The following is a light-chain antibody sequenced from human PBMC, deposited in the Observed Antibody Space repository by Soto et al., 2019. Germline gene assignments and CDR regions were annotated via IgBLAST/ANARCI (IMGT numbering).Light chain of an antibody. CDR2: AAY. CDR3: KQSFGTTWT. J-gene: IGKJ1*01. Sequence: DIQMTQSPSSLSASVGDTVTITCRASQTILTYLNWYQQKPGKAHKLLIYAAYSLQSGVQSRFSGGGSATDFTLTIRSLQPEDFATYYCKQSFGTTWTFGRGTKVDIK. V-gene: IGKV1-39*01. CDR1: QTILTY.